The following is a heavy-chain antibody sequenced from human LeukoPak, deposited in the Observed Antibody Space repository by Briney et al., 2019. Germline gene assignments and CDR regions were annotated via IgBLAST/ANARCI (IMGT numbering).Heavy chain of an antibody. J-gene: IGHJ6*02. Sequence: GGSLRLSCAASGFTVSSNYMSWVRQAPGKGLEWVSVIYSGGSTYYADSVKGRFTISRDNSKNTPYLQMNSLRAEDTAVYYCAREGVGYGDYGRAPYGMDVWGQGTTVTVSS. CDR2: IYSGGST. CDR3: AREGVGYGDYGRAPYGMDV. D-gene: IGHD4-17*01. CDR1: GFTVSSNY. V-gene: IGHV3-53*01.